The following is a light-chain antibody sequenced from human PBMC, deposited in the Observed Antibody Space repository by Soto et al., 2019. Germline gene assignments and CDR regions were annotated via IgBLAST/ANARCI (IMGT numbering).Light chain of an antibody. J-gene: IGLJ2*01. V-gene: IGLV2-8*01. CDR3: SSYAGSNIV. Sequence: QSALTQPPSASGSPGQSVTISCTGTSSDVGSYNYVSWYQQHPGKAPKLMIYEVSKRPSGVPDRFSGSKSDNTASLTVSGLQAEDEADYYCSSYAGSNIVFGGGTKLTVL. CDR2: EVS. CDR1: SSDVGSYNY.